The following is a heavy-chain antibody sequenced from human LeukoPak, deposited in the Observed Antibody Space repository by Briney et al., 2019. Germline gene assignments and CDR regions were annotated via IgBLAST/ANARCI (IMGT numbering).Heavy chain of an antibody. V-gene: IGHV4-39*01. D-gene: IGHD2-2*01. CDR2: IYYSGST. CDR1: GGSISSSSYY. CDR3: ARHQIVVVPAAMANWFDP. J-gene: IGHJ5*02. Sequence: PSETLSLTRTVSGGSISSSSYYWGWIRQPPGKGLEWIGSIYYSGSTYYNPSLKSRVTISVDTSKNQFSLKLSSVTAADTAVYYCARHQIVVVPAAMANWFDPWGQGTLVTVSS.